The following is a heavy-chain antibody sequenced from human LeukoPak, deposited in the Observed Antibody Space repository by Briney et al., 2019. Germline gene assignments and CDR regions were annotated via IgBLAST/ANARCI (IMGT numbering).Heavy chain of an antibody. CDR3: ARDGTSPLSRGWFGEPAYYYYGIDV. CDR1: GFTLNSYL. V-gene: IGHV3-74*01. J-gene: IGHJ6*02. D-gene: IGHD3-10*01. CDR2: INSGGSST. Sequence: GGSLRLSCAASGFTLNSYLMHWVRQAPGKGLVWVSRINSGGSSTSYADSVKGRFTISRDNAKNTLYLQMSSLRAEDTAVCYCARDGTSPLSRGWFGEPAYYYYGIDVWGQGTPVTVSS.